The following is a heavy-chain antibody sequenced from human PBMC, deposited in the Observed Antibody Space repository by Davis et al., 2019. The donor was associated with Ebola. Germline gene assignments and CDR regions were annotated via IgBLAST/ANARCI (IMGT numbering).Heavy chain of an antibody. J-gene: IGHJ4*02. Sequence: GESLKISCAASGFTFSSYAMSWVRQAPGKGLEWVSAISGSGGSTYYADSVKGRFTISRDNSKNTLYLQMNSLRAEDTAVYYCAKGDTAMANAFDYWGQGTLVTVSS. CDR2: ISGSGGST. D-gene: IGHD5-18*01. CDR1: GFTFSSYA. V-gene: IGHV3-23*01. CDR3: AKGDTAMANAFDY.